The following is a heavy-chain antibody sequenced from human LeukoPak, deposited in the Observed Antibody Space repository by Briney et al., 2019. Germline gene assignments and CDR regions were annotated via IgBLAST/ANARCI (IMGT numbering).Heavy chain of an antibody. CDR2: IYYNGST. CDR1: GGSISSSSYY. CDR3: ARHSTSGQWLALYFDY. Sequence: SETLSLTCTVSGGSISSSSYYWVWIRQPPGKGLEWIGSIYYNGSTYYNPSLKSRVTISVDTSKNQFSLKLSSVTAADTAVYYCARHSTSGQWLALYFDYWGQGTLVTVSS. J-gene: IGHJ4*02. V-gene: IGHV4-39*01. D-gene: IGHD6-19*01.